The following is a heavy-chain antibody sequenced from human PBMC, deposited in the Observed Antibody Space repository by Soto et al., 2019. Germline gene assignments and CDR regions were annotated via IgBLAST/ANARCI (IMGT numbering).Heavy chain of an antibody. CDR1: GGSISSYY. CDR2: IYYSGST. V-gene: IGHV4-59*01. Sequence: QVQLQESGPGLVKPSETLSLTCTVSGGSISSYYWSWIRQPPGKGLEWIGYIYYSGSTNYNPSLKRPVTISVDTSKNQFPLKLSAVTAADTAVYYCARVHVDYWYFDLWGRGTLVTVSS. CDR3: ARVHVDYWYFDL. J-gene: IGHJ2*01.